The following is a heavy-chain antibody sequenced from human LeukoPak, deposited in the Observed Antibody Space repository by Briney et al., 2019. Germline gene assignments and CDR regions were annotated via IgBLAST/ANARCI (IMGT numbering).Heavy chain of an antibody. Sequence: SLRLSCTASGFTFGDYAMSWVRQAPGKGLEWVGFIRSIAYDGTTEYSASEKGRFTISRDDSNNIAYLQMNNLKTEDTAVYYCTRSYDYYDSSGYSGYNDAFDIWGQGTMVTVSS. V-gene: IGHV3-49*04. D-gene: IGHD3-22*01. J-gene: IGHJ3*02. CDR1: GFTFGDYA. CDR3: TRSYDYYDSSGYSGYNDAFDI. CDR2: IRSIAYDGTT.